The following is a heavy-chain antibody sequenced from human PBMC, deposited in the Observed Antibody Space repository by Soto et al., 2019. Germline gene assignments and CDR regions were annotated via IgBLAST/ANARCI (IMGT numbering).Heavy chain of an antibody. Sequence: SDPLSLACTVPGGSISSSIYYWGWIRQPPGKGLEWIGSIYYSGSTYYNPSLKSRVTISVDSSKNQCSLKLSSVTAADTAVYYCARHYGYGSGSYYYYYGMDVWGQGTTVTVSS. CDR3: ARHYGYGSGSYYYYYGMDV. CDR2: IYYSGST. V-gene: IGHV4-39*01. CDR1: GGSISSSIYY. D-gene: IGHD3-10*01. J-gene: IGHJ6*02.